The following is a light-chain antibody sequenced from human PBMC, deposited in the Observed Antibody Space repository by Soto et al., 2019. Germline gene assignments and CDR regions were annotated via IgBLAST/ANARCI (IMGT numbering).Light chain of an antibody. Sequence: QPVLTQPPSVSGAPGQRVTISCTGSSSNIGAGYDVHWYQQLPGPAPKLLIYGNSNRPSGVPDRFSGSKSGTSASLAITGLQAEDEADYYCQSYDSSLSGWVFGGGTKLTV. V-gene: IGLV1-40*01. CDR2: GNS. CDR3: QSYDSSLSGWV. CDR1: SSNIGAGYD. J-gene: IGLJ3*02.